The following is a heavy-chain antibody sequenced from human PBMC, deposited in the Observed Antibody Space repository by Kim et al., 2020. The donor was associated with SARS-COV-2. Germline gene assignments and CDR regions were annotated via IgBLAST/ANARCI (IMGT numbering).Heavy chain of an antibody. J-gene: IGHJ4*02. D-gene: IGHD5-12*01. V-gene: IGHV4-59*01. CDR3: ATTRDGYNPYFDY. Sequence: NPSLKRRVPISVDTSKIQFPLKLRSVTAADTAVYYCATTRDGYNPYFDYWGQGTLVTVSS.